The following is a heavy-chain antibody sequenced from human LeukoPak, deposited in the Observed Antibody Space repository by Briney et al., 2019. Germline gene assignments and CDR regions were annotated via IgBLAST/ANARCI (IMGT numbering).Heavy chain of an antibody. CDR2: INPSSGAT. V-gene: IGHV1-2*07. CDR1: GYTFTDYY. J-gene: IGHJ5*02. D-gene: IGHD3-22*01. CDR3: ARDPYYYNSSGYYLNNWFDP. Sequence: ASVKVSCKASGYTFTDYYMHWVRQAPGQGLEWMGWINPSSGATNYAHKFQGRVTMTRDTSISTAYMELSRLTSDDTAVYYCARDPYYYNSSGYYLNNWFDPWGQGTRVTVSS.